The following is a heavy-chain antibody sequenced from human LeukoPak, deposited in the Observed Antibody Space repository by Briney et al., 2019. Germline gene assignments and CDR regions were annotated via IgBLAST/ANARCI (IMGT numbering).Heavy chain of an antibody. CDR3: GNARIDYYDSSTYYAHDPFDY. J-gene: IGHJ4*02. Sequence: GASVKVSCKASGGTFNSYAISWVRQAPGQGLEWMGRITPIFDIANYAQKFQGRVTITADKSTSTAYMELSSLRSEDTAVYYCGNARIDYYDSSTYYAHDPFDYWGQGTLVTVSS. CDR1: GGTFNSYA. CDR2: ITPIFDIA. D-gene: IGHD3-22*01. V-gene: IGHV1-69*04.